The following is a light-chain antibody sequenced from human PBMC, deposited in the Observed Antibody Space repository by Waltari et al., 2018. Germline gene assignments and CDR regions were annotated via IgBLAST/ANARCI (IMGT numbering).Light chain of an antibody. CDR2: DVS. Sequence: QSALTQPASVSGSPGQSITISCTGTRSDVGGYNYFSWYQQHPGKAPKLMIFDVSNRPSGVSNRFSGTKSGNTASLTVSGLQAEDEADYYCTSYTSGSTPLFGGGTQLTVL. CDR3: TSYTSGSTPL. J-gene: IGLJ7*01. V-gene: IGLV2-14*01. CDR1: RSDVGGYNY.